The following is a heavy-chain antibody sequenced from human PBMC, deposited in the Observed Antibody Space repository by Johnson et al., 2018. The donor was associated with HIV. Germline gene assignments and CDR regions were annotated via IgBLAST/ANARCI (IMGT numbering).Heavy chain of an antibody. Sequence: DVQVVESGGDLVKPGGSLRVSCAASGFTFSSYAMSWVRQAPGKGLEWVSAISGSGGSTYYADSVKGRFTISRDNSKNTLYLQMNSLRAEDTAVYYCAKPGVLGGAFDIWGQGTMVTVSS. J-gene: IGHJ3*02. V-gene: IGHV3-23*04. CDR2: ISGSGGST. CDR3: AKPGVLGGAFDI. CDR1: GFTFSSYA. D-gene: IGHD2-8*02.